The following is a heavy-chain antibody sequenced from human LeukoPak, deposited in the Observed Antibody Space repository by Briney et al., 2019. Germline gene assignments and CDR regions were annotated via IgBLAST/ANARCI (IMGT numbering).Heavy chain of an antibody. CDR2: IYYSGST. CDR3: LSGRLLVDY. V-gene: IGHV4-39*07. Sequence: SETLSLTCTVSGGSISSSSYYWGWIRQPPGKGLEWIGSIYYSGSTYYNPSLKSRVTISVDTSKSQFSLKLSSVTAADTAVYYCLSGRLLVDYWGQGTLVTVSS. J-gene: IGHJ4*02. CDR1: GGSISSSSYY. D-gene: IGHD3-22*01.